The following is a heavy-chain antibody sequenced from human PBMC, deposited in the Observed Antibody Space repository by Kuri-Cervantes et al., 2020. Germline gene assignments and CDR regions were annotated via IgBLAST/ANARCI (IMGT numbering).Heavy chain of an antibody. CDR2: IYYTAST. V-gene: IGHV4-31*03. CDR1: GGSISSDGYY. D-gene: IGHD5-12*01. J-gene: IGHJ4*02. CDR3: ARGAYGDY. Sequence: LRLSCTVSGGSISSDGYYWIWLRQDPGKGLEWIGVIYYTASTYDNPSHKSRIIITVDTSKNQFTLKLSSVTAADTAVYYWARGAYGDYWGQGTLVTVSS.